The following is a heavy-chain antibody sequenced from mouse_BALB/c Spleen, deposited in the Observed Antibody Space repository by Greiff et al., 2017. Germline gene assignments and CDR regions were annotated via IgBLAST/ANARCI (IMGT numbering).Heavy chain of an antibody. CDR3: AREGRYDVWYFDV. Sequence: EVHLVESGGGLVKPGGSLKLSCAASGFTFSSYAMSWVRQTPEKRLEWVASISSGGSTYYPDSVKGRFTISRDNARNILYLQMSSLRSEDTAMYYCAREGRYDVWYFDVWGAGTTVTVSS. J-gene: IGHJ1*01. V-gene: IGHV5-6-5*01. D-gene: IGHD2-14*01. CDR2: ISSGGST. CDR1: GFTFSSYA.